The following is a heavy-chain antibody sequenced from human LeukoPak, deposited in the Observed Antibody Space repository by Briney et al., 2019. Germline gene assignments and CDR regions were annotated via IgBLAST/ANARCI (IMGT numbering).Heavy chain of an antibody. V-gene: IGHV5-51*01. Sequence: GESLKISCKGSGYSFTSYWIGWVRQMPGKGLEWMGIIYPGDSDTRYSPSFQGQVTISADKSISTAYLQWSSLKAADTAMYYCARTYYYGSGSYYHVGYWGQGTLVPVSS. J-gene: IGHJ4*02. CDR1: GYSFTSYW. CDR3: ARTYYYGSGSYYHVGY. CDR2: IYPGDSDT. D-gene: IGHD3-10*01.